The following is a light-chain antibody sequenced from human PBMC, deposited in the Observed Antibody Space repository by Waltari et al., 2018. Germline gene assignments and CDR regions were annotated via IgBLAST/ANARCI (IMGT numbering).Light chain of an antibody. V-gene: IGKV1-9*01. CDR2: AAS. CDR1: QCISTD. Sequence: IQLTQSPSSLSASVGERVTTTCRASQCISTDLAWYQQKPGRAPNRLIYAASTLQSGVPSRFSGSESGTDFTLTISSLQPEDFATYYCEQLNSHPPYTFGQGTKLEIK. CDR3: EQLNSHPPYT. J-gene: IGKJ2*01.